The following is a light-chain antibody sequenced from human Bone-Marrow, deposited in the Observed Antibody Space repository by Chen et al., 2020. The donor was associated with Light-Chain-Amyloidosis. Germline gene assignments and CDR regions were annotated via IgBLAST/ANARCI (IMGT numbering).Light chain of an antibody. J-gene: IGLJ2*01. CDR1: ASNIGSNS. CDR3: GTWDNRLGGAI. V-gene: IGLV1-51*01. Sequence: QSVVTQPPSVSAAPGQRITISCLGTASNIGSNSVSWYQQFPGSAPKVLLYDNTKQWPGNSGLFTASKSGTSATLESTGLQAGDEANYYCGTWDNRLGGAIVGEGTRLTVL. CDR2: DNT.